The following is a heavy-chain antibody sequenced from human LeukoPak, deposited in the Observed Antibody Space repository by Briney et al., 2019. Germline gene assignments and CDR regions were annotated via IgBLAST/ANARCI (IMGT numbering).Heavy chain of an antibody. Sequence: ASVKVSCKASGYTFTSYAMHWVRQAPGQRLEWMGWINAGNGNTKYSRKFQGRVTITRDTSASTAYMELSSLRSEDTAVYYCARVSLWNYAFDNWGQGTLVTVSS. V-gene: IGHV1-3*01. CDR3: ARVSLWNYAFDN. J-gene: IGHJ4*02. D-gene: IGHD1-7*01. CDR1: GYTFTSYA. CDR2: INAGNGNT.